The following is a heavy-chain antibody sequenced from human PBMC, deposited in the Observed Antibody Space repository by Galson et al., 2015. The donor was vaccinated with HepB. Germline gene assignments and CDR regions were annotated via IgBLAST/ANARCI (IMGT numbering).Heavy chain of an antibody. CDR2: TYPSDSNIRESDT. V-gene: IGHV5-51*01. CDR3: AKGLTSGSPYRAFEM. CDR1: GYRFTDYW. D-gene: IGHD3-22*01. J-gene: IGHJ3*02. Sequence: QSGAEVKKPGQSLKISCRASGYRFTDYWIGWVRQMPGKGLEWMGITYPSDSNIRESDTRYSPSFQGQVTISVDTSISTAYLEWDSVKASGAAIYYCAKGLTSGSPYRAFEMWGQGTMVTVSS.